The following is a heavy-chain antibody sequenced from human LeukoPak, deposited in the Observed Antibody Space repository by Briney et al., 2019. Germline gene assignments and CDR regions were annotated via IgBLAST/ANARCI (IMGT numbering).Heavy chain of an antibody. Sequence: GGSLRLSCAASGFTFSSYEMNWVRQAPGKGLEWVSYISSSGSTIYYADSVKGRFTISRDNAKNSLYLQMNSLRAEDTAVYYCARVRYSSGWSSDYWGQGTLVTVSS. J-gene: IGHJ4*02. CDR2: ISSSGSTI. V-gene: IGHV3-48*03. CDR1: GFTFSSYE. D-gene: IGHD6-19*01. CDR3: ARVRYSSGWSSDY.